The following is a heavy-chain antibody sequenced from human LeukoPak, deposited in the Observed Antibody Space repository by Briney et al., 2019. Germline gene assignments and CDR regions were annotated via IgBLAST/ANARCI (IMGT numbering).Heavy chain of an antibody. V-gene: IGHV3-30-3*01. J-gene: IGHJ4*02. CDR2: ISYDGSNK. Sequence: GGSLRLSCAASGFTFSSYAMHWVRQAPGKGLEWVAVISYDGSNKYYADSVKGRFTISRDNSKNTLYLQMNSLRAEDTAVYYCARDLDYDILTSYFSYYFDYWGQGTLVTVSS. CDR3: ARDLDYDILTSYFSYYFDY. CDR1: GFTFSSYA. D-gene: IGHD3-9*01.